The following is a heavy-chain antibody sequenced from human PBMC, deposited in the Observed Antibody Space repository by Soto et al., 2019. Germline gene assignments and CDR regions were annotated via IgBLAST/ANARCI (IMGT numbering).Heavy chain of an antibody. CDR2: IYYSGST. D-gene: IGHD3-16*01. CDR3: ARVGGINWFDP. V-gene: IGHV4-31*03. Sequence: PSETLSLTCTVSGGSISSGGYYWSWIRRHPGKGLEWIGYIYYSGSTYYNPSLKSRVTISVDTSKNQFSLKLTSVTAADTAVYYCARVGGINWFDPWGQGTLVTVSS. J-gene: IGHJ5*02. CDR1: GGSISSGGYY.